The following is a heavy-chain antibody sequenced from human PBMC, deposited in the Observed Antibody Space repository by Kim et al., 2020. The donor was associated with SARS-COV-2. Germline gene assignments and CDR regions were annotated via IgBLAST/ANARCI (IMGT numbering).Heavy chain of an antibody. J-gene: IGHJ4*02. Sequence: ESVKGRFTISRDNAKNSLYLQMNSLRDEDTAVYYWARETDYYDSSGYSDYWGQGTLVTVSS. CDR3: ARETDYYDSSGYSDY. D-gene: IGHD3-22*01. V-gene: IGHV3-48*02.